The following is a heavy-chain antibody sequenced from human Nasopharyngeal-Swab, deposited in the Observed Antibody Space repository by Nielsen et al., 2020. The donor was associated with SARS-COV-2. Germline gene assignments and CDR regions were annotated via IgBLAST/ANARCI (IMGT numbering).Heavy chain of an antibody. J-gene: IGHJ4*02. D-gene: IGHD4-23*01. CDR2: ISSGSTYI. V-gene: IGHV3-21*01. CDR3: ARDRWYLGY. CDR1: GFTFSSYN. Sequence: GGSLRLSCAASGFTFSSYNMNWVRQAPGKGLEWVSSISSGSTYIYYADSVKGRFSMSRDNAKNSLYLQMNSLRAEDTAVYYCARDRWYLGYWGQGTLVTVSS.